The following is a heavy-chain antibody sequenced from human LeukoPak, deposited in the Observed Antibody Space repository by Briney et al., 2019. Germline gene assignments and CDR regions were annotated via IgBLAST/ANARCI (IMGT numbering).Heavy chain of an antibody. CDR2: TNTNGGST. Sequence: GGSLRLSCSASGFTFSNYAMHWVRQAPGKGLEYVSATNTNGGSTYYEDSVKGRFTISRDNSKNTLYLQMSSLRADDTAVYFCVKDKKGHWLNNDAFDIWGQGTVVTVSS. V-gene: IGHV3-64D*06. J-gene: IGHJ3*02. CDR3: VKDKKGHWLNNDAFDI. CDR1: GFTFSNYA. D-gene: IGHD6-19*01.